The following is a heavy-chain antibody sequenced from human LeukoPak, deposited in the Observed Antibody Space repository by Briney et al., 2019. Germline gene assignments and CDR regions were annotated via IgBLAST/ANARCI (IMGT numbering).Heavy chain of an antibody. CDR3: AKGPRPGSSGYPNLDH. Sequence: PGRSLRLSCAASGFTFSSYGMHWVRQAPGKGLEWVSLIYSGSSTNYADSVKGRFTISRDNSKNTLYLQMNNLRVEDTAVYYCAKGPRPGSSGYPNLDHWGQGTLVTVSS. CDR1: GFTFSSYG. V-gene: IGHV3-NL1*01. D-gene: IGHD3-22*01. CDR2: IYSGSST. J-gene: IGHJ4*02.